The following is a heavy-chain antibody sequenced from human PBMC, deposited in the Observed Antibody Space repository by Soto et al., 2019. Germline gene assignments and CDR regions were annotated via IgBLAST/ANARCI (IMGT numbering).Heavy chain of an antibody. CDR1: GFTFSSYS. CDR3: AEDVAARLEALGSDY. V-gene: IGHV3-23*01. CDR2: ISGSGGST. J-gene: IGHJ4*02. D-gene: IGHD6-6*01. Sequence: GGSLRLSCAASGFTFSSYSMNWVRQAPGKGLEWVSAISGSGGSTYYADSVKGRFTISRDNSKNTLYLQMNSLRAEDTAVYYCAEDVAARLEALGSDYWGQGTLVTVSS.